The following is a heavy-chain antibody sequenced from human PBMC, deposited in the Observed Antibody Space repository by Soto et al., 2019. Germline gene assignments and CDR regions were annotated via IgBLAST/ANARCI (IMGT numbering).Heavy chain of an antibody. J-gene: IGHJ5*02. CDR1: GASISGFY. CDR2: IYATGTT. CDR3: VRDGTKTLRDGFDP. V-gene: IGHV4-4*07. Sequence: PWDTLSLTCTVSGASISGFYWSWIRKSAGKGLEWIGRIYATGTTDYNPSLKSRVMMSVDTSKKQFSLKLRSVTAADTAVYYCVRDGTKTLRDGFDPWGQGISVTVSS. D-gene: IGHD1-1*01.